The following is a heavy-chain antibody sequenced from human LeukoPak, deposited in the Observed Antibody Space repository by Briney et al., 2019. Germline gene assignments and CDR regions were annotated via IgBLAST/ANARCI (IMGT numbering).Heavy chain of an antibody. V-gene: IGHV4-39*02. CDR1: GGSIISSSYN. CDR3: ARGPIAAAGTFDY. D-gene: IGHD6-13*01. CDR2: IYYSGTT. J-gene: IGHJ4*02. Sequence: SETLSLTCTVSGGSIISSSYNWGWIRQPPGKGLEWIGTIYYSGTTYYNPSVKSRVTISVETSKNEFSLKLNSVTAADTAVYYCARGPIAAAGTFDYWGQGTLVTVSS.